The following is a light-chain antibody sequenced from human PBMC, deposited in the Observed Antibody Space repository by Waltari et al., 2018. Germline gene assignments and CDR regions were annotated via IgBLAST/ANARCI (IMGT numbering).Light chain of an antibody. CDR1: ILRVYY. CDR2: GKN. J-gene: IGLJ2*01. CDR3: SSRDSSGDVV. Sequence: SSELTQDPAVSVALGQTVSITCQGDILRVYYPNWCQQKPGQAPLLVIYGKNNRPAGIPDLFSASTSRNTASLTIAGAQAEDEAHYYCSSRDSSGDVVFGGGTKLTVL. V-gene: IGLV3-19*01.